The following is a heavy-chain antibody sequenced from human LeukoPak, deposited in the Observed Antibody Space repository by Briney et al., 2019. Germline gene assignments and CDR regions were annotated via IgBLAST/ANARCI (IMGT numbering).Heavy chain of an antibody. J-gene: IGHJ4*02. CDR3: ASGLGTFWSGSYYFDY. Sequence: GGSLRLSCAASGFTFSSYAMSWVRQAPGKGLKWVSAISGSGGSSYYTDSVKGRFTISRDNSKNTLYLQMNSLRAEDTAVYYCASGLGTFWSGSYYFDYWGQGTLVTVSS. CDR2: ISGSGGSS. D-gene: IGHD3-3*01. CDR1: GFTFSSYA. V-gene: IGHV3-23*01.